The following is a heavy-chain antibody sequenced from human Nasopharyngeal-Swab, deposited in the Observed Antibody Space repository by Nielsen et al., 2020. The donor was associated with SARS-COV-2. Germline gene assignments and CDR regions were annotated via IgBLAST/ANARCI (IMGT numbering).Heavy chain of an antibody. CDR1: GFTFSNYW. V-gene: IGHV3-74*01. Sequence: GESLKISCAASGFTFSNYWMHWVRQAPGKGLEWVSRINGDGSSLNYADFVKGRFTISTDNAKSTLYLEMNSLRAEDTAVYYCARGRGSSTSMIGYWGQGTLVTVSS. D-gene: IGHD2/OR15-2a*01. CDR2: INGDGSSL. CDR3: ARGRGSSTSMIGY. J-gene: IGHJ4*02.